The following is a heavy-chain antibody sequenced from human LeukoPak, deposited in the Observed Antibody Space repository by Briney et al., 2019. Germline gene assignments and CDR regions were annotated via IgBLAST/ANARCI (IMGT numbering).Heavy chain of an antibody. D-gene: IGHD6-19*01. CDR1: GFTFSNYA. V-gene: IGHV3-64D*09. CDR2: ISSNGGST. J-gene: IGHJ4*02. Sequence: GGSLRLSCAASGFTFSNYAMSWVRQAPGKGLEYVSAISSNGGSTYYADSAKGRFTISRDNSKNTLYLQMSSLRAEDTAVYYCVKLIDRGSSGWYIYWGQGTLVTVSS. CDR3: VKLIDRGSSGWYIY.